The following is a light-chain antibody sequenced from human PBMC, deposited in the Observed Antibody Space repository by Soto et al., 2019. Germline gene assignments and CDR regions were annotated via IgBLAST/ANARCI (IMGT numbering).Light chain of an antibody. CDR1: QSVRSD. Sequence: EIVMTQSPATLSLSPGERATLSCRASQSVRSDLAWYHQKPGQPPRLLIYSASTRATGIPARFSGSGSGTEFTLTISSLQSEDFAIYYCQQYNNWPRTFGQGTKVDIK. J-gene: IGKJ1*01. CDR2: SAS. V-gene: IGKV3-15*01. CDR3: QQYNNWPRT.